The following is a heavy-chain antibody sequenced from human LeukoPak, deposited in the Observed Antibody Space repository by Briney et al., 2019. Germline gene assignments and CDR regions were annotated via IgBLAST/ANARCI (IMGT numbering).Heavy chain of an antibody. D-gene: IGHD3-9*01. CDR3: ARALTKGDGNWFDP. V-gene: IGHV4-39*07. J-gene: IGHJ5*02. CDR2: IYYSGST. CDR1: GGSISSSSYY. Sequence: PSETLSLTCTVSGGSISSSSYYWGWIRQPPGKGLEWIGSIYYSGSTYYNPSLKSRVTISVDTSKNQFSLKLSSVTAADTAVYYCARALTKGDGNWFDPWGQGTLVTVSS.